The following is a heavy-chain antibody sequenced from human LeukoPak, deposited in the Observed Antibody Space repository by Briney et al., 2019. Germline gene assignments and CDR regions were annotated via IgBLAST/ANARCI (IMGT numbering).Heavy chain of an antibody. CDR3: ARSKIDY. Sequence: GGSLRLSCTASGFTFSNYWMMWVRQAPGKGLEWVANINEDGSEKYYADSVEGRFTISRDNAKNSLDLQMNSLRADDTAIYYCARSKIDYWGQGTLVTVSP. CDR2: INEDGSEK. V-gene: IGHV3-7*01. D-gene: IGHD4-11*01. CDR1: GFTFSNYW. J-gene: IGHJ4*02.